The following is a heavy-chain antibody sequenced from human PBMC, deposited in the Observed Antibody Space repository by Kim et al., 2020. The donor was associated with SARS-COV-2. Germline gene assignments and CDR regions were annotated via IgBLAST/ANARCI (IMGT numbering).Heavy chain of an antibody. CDR2: IWYDGSNK. V-gene: IGHV3-33*01. J-gene: IGHJ6*02. Sequence: GGSLRLSCAASGFTFSSYGMHWVRQAPGKGLEWVAVIWYDGSNKYYADSVKGRFTISRDNSKNTLYLQMNSLRAEDTAVYYCAREPGSGSYYNGYGMDVWGQGTTVTVSS. D-gene: IGHD3-10*01. CDR3: AREPGSGSYYNGYGMDV. CDR1: GFTFSSYG.